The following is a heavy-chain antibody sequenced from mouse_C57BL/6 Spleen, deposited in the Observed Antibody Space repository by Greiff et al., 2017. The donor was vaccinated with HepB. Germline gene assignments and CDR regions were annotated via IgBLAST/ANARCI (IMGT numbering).Heavy chain of an antibody. V-gene: IGHV1-52*01. CDR2: IDPSDSET. CDR1: GYTFTSYW. D-gene: IGHD1-1*01. Sequence: VQLQQSGAELVRPGSSVKLSCKASGYTFTSYWMHWVKQRPIQGLEWIGNIDPSDSETHYNQKFKDKATLTVDKSSSTAYMQLSSLTSEDSAVYYCASSDYYGSRGFAYWGQGTLVTVSA. CDR3: ASSDYYGSRGFAY. J-gene: IGHJ3*01.